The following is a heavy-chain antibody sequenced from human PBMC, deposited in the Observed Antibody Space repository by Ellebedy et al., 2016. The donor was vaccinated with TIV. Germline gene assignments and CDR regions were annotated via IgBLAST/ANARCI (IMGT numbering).Heavy chain of an antibody. CDR2: IIGSGGTT. V-gene: IGHV3-23*01. J-gene: IGHJ4*02. CDR3: GSGDHHGY. D-gene: IGHD3-3*01. CDR1: GFTFSAYA. Sequence: GESLKISCAASGFTFSAYAMNWVRQAPGKGLEWVSTIIGSGGTTYYADSVKGRFTTSRDNSKNTLYLQMNSLRAEDTAVYFCGSGDHHGYWGQGTLVTVSS.